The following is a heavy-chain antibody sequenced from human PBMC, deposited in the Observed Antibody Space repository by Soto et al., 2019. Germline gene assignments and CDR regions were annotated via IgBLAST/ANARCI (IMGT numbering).Heavy chain of an antibody. Sequence: GASVKVSCKASGGTFSSYTISWVRQAPGQGLEWMGRIIPILGIANYAQKFQGRVTITADKSTSTAYMELSSLRSEDTAVYYCARSQQLVQSWFDPWGQGTLVTVSS. D-gene: IGHD6-13*01. CDR2: IIPILGIA. CDR1: GGTFSSYT. J-gene: IGHJ5*02. CDR3: ARSQQLVQSWFDP. V-gene: IGHV1-69*02.